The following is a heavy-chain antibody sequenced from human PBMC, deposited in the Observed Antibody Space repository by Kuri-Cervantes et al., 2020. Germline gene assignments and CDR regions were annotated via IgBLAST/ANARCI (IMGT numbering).Heavy chain of an antibody. CDR2: INTNTGNP. Sequence: ASVKVSCKASGYTFTSYAMNWVRRAPGQGLEWMGWINTNTGNPTYAQGFTGRFVFSLDTSVSTAYLQISSLKAEDTAVYYCASEYTGYETYYYYYGMDVWGQGTTVTVSS. D-gene: IGHD5-12*01. CDR1: GYTFTSYA. CDR3: ASEYTGYETYYYYYGMDV. V-gene: IGHV7-4-1*02. J-gene: IGHJ6*02.